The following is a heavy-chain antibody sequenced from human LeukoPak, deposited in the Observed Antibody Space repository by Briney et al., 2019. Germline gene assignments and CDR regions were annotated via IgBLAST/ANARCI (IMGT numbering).Heavy chain of an antibody. Sequence: SETLSLTCTVSGASISTYSCSWIRQSPGKGLEWIGDLSYSGSTNYNPSLESRVTISVDTSKNQFSLRLSSVTAADTALYYCATRTQSLYGMDVWGQGTTVTVSS. D-gene: IGHD1-1*01. CDR1: GASISTYS. V-gene: IGHV4-59*08. J-gene: IGHJ6*02. CDR2: LSYSGST. CDR3: ATRTQSLYGMDV.